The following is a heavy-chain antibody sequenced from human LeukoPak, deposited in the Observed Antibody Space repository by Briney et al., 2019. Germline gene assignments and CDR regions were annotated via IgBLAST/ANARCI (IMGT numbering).Heavy chain of an antibody. D-gene: IGHD2-21*01. CDR3: ARERGSVESQFYFDY. CDR1: GGSISSYS. CDR2: LFISGAA. J-gene: IGHJ4*02. V-gene: IGHV4-4*07. Sequence: SETLSLTYNVSGGSISSYSWSWIRQPAGKGLEGIRRLFISGAANYNPSLESRRTVSINTSKSHCSLARTSVTSADTAVYYCARERGSVESQFYFDYWGQGTLVTVSS.